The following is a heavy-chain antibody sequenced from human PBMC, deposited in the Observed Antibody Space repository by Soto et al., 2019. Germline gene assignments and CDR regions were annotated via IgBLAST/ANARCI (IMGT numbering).Heavy chain of an antibody. CDR3: ARARYQLLHPYYSEMDV. V-gene: IGHV4-59*01. J-gene: IGHJ6*02. CDR1: SGSISSYY. Sequence: PSETLSLTCTVSSGSISSYYWCWIRQSPGKGLEWIGYIHYSGSTKSNPSLKSRVTISVDTSRNQVSLKLSSVTAADSAVYFCARARYQLLHPYYSEMDVWGQGNTVTVSS. CDR2: IHYSGST. D-gene: IGHD2-2*01.